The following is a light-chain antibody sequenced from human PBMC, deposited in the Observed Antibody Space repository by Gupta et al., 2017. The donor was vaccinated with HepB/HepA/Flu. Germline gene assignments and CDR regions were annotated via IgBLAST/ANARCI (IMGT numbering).Light chain of an antibody. CDR1: RSNIGNNP. Sequence: QSVLTQSPSASGTPGQRVAISCSGSRSNIGNNPVNWYQQLPGTAPKLLIYSNNQRPSGVPDRFSGSKSGTSASLAISGLQSEDEADYYCAAWDDSLNVLVFGGGTKLTVL. V-gene: IGLV1-44*01. CDR2: SNN. CDR3: AAWDDSLNVLV. J-gene: IGLJ2*01.